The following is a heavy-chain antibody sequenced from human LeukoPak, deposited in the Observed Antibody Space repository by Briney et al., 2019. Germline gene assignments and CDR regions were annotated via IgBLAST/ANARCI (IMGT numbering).Heavy chain of an antibody. CDR2: IYYSGST. V-gene: IGHV4-31*03. CDR3: ARVLTPRHRGYSSSWPYGMDV. D-gene: IGHD6-13*01. J-gene: IGHJ6*02. Sequence: PSETLSLTCTVSGGSISSGGYYWSWIRQHPGKGLEWIGYIYYSGSTYYNPSLKSRVTISVDTSKNQFSLKLSSVTAADTAVYYCARVLTPRHRGYSSSWPYGMDVWGQGTTVTVSS. CDR1: GGSISSGGYY.